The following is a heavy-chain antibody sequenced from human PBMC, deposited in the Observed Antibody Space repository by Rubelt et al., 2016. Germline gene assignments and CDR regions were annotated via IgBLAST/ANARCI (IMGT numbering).Heavy chain of an antibody. D-gene: IGHD1-26*01. CDR1: GGSFSGYY. V-gene: IGHV4-34*01. CDR2: INHSGST. Sequence: QVQLQQWGAGLLKPSETLSLTCAVYGGSFSGYYWSWIRQPPGKGLEWIGEINHSGSTNYNPSLKVRVTLSVDTSKNQFFLKLSSGTAADTAVYYCARDWGGSYFGVVAFGIRGKGTMVTVSS. CDR3: ARDWGGSYFGVVAFGI. J-gene: IGHJ3*02.